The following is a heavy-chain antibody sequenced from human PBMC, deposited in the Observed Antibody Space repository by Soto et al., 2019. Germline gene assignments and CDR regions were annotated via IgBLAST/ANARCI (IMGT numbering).Heavy chain of an antibody. J-gene: IGHJ5*02. CDR3: ARDLMFEP. CDR2: IKAGNGNK. V-gene: IGHV1-3*01. Sequence: ASVKVSCKASGYTFTSYAMHWVRQSPGQRPEWTGWIKAGNGNKNYSQKLQGRVTINRETSETTAYMEPSSLRSEDTDVYYCARDLMFEPWGQGTLVTV. CDR1: GYTFTSYA.